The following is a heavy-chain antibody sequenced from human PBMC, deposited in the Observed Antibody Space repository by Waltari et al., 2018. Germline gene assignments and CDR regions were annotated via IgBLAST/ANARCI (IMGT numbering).Heavy chain of an antibody. CDR3: ARRWTYYDFWSGNNWFDP. V-gene: IGHV4-39*01. D-gene: IGHD3-3*01. CDR2: IYYIGST. Sequence: QLQLQESGPGLVKPSETLSLSCTVSGGSISRSNSYWAWIRQPPGKGLEWIGPIYYIGSTFYNPSLKSRVTISVDMSKKQFSLNLSSVTAADTAVYYCARRWTYYDFWSGNNWFDPWGQGTLVTVSS. CDR1: GGSISRSNSY. J-gene: IGHJ5*02.